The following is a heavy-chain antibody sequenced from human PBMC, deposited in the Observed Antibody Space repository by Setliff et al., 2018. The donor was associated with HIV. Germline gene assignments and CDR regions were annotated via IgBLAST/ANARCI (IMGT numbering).Heavy chain of an antibody. V-gene: IGHV5-51*01. J-gene: IGHJ4*02. Sequence: PGESLKISCKGSGYSFTSYWIGWVRQMPGKGLEWMVIIYPGDSDTKYSPSFQGQVTLSVDKSISTAYLQWSSLKASDTAMYYCATPISITSGSAFDYWGQGTLVTVSS. CDR3: ATPISITSGSAFDY. CDR2: IYPGDSDT. D-gene: IGHD2-2*01. CDR1: GYSFTSYW.